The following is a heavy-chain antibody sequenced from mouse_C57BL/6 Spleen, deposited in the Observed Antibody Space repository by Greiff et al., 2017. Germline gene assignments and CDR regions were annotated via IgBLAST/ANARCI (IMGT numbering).Heavy chain of an antibody. CDR2: ISSGSSTI. D-gene: IGHD1-2*01. CDR1: GFTFSDYG. CDR3: ARGTTASLFYAMDY. Sequence: EVKLVESGGGLVKPGGSLKLSCAASGFTFSDYGMHWVRQAPEKGLEWVAYISSGSSTIYYADTVKGRFTISRDNAKNTLFLQMTSLRSEDTAMYYCARGTTASLFYAMDYWGQGTSVTVSS. V-gene: IGHV5-17*01. J-gene: IGHJ4*01.